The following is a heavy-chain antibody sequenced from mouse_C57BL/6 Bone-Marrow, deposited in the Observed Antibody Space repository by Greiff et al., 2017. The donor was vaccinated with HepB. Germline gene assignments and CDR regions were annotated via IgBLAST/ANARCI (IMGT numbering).Heavy chain of an antibody. CDR2: IHPNSGST. Sequence: VKLQQSGAELVKPGASVKLSCKASGYTFTSYWMHWVKQRPGQGLEWIGMIHPNSGSTNYNEKFKSKATLTVDKSSSTAYMQLSSLTSEDSAVYYSARCSGYWYFDIWGTGTTVTVSS. D-gene: IGHD1-1*01. CDR1: GYTFTSYW. J-gene: IGHJ1*03. CDR3: ARCSGYWYFDI. V-gene: IGHV1-64*01.